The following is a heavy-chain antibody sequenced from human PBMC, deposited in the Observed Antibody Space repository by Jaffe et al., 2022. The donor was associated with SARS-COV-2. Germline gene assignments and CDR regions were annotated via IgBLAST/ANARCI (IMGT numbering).Heavy chain of an antibody. CDR3: AGTCDSSGYLYYFDY. Sequence: QLQLQESGPGLVKPSETLSLTCTVSGGSISSSSYYWGWIRQPPGKGLEWIGSIYYSGSTYYNPSLKSRVTISVDTSKNQFSLKLSSVTAADTAVYYCAGTCDSSGYLYYFDYWGQGTLVTVSS. J-gene: IGHJ4*02. V-gene: IGHV4-39*01. CDR2: IYYSGST. CDR1: GGSISSSSYY. D-gene: IGHD3-22*01.